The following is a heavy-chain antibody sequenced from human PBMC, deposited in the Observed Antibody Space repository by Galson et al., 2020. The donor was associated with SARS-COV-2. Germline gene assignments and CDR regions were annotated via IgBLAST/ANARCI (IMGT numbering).Heavy chain of an antibody. D-gene: IGHD2-15*01. CDR2: INTNTGTP. CDR3: ARDPTLSSFGMVDYYFYGMDV. V-gene: IGHV7-4-1*02. Sequence: ASVKVSCKASGYTFTSYTINWVRQAPGQGLECMGWINTNTGTPTYAQGFTGRFVFSLDTSVSTAYLQISSLKAEDTAVYYCARDPTLSSFGMVDYYFYGMDVWGQGTTVTVSS. CDR1: GYTFTSYT. J-gene: IGHJ6*02.